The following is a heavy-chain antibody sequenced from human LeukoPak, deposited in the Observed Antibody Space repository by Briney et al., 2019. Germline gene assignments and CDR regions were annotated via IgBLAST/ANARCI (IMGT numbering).Heavy chain of an antibody. CDR3: ASSGSYGVWYFDY. D-gene: IGHD1-26*01. CDR2: IIPIFGTA. V-gene: IGHV1-69*05. CDR1: GGTFSSYA. Sequence: SVKVSCKASGGTFSSYAISWVRQAPGQGLEWMGGIIPIFGTANYAQKFQVRVTITTDESTSTAYMELSSLRSEDTAVYYCASSGSYGVWYFDYWGLGTLVTVSS. J-gene: IGHJ4*02.